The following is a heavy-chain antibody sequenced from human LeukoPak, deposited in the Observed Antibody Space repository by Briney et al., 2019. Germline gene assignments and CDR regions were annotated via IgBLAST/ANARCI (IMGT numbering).Heavy chain of an antibody. V-gene: IGHV1-46*01. Sequence: ASVKVSCKASGYTFTSYYMHWVRQAPGQGLEWMGIINPSGCRTSYAQKFQGRVTMTRDTSTSTVYMELSSLRSEDTAVYYCARGRGGHIAAAASPSGYWGQGTLVTVSS. CDR2: INPSGCRT. J-gene: IGHJ4*02. CDR1: GYTFTSYY. CDR3: ARGRGGHIAAAASPSGY. D-gene: IGHD6-13*01.